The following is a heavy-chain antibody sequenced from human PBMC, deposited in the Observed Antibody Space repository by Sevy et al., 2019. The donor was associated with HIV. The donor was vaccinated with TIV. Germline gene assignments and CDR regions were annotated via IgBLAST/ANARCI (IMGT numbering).Heavy chain of an antibody. J-gene: IGHJ6*02. CDR2: INAGNGNT. CDR1: GYTFTSYA. Sequence: ASVKVSCKASGYTFTSYAMHWVRQAPGQRLEWMGWINAGNGNTKYSQKFQGRVTITRDTSASTAYMELSSLRSEDTAVYYCARLYYDFWSGYGDCYYGMDVWGQGTTVTVSS. D-gene: IGHD3-3*01. V-gene: IGHV1-3*01. CDR3: ARLYYDFWSGYGDCYYGMDV.